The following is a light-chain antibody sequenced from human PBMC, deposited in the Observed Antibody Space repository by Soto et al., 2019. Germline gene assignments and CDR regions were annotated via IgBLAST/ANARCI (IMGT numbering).Light chain of an antibody. V-gene: IGKV3-11*01. CDR2: DAS. Sequence: EIVLTQSPATLSLSPGERATLSCRASQSVSSYLAWYQQKPGQAPRLLIYDASNRATGIPARFSGSGSGTDFTLTISILEPEDFAFYYCQQRSNWPPIFTFGPGTKVDIK. CDR1: QSVSSY. CDR3: QQRSNWPPIFT. J-gene: IGKJ3*01.